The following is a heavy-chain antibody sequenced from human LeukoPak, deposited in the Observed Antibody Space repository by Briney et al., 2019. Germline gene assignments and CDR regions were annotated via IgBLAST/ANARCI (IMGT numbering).Heavy chain of an antibody. CDR3: ARDMYYYGSGSYFHAFDI. Sequence: PGGSLRLSCAASGFTFSSYAMHWVRQAPGKGLEWVSVIYSGGSTYYADSVKGRFTISRDNSKNTLYLQMNSLRAEDTAVYYCARDMYYYGSGSYFHAFDIWGQGTMVTVSS. J-gene: IGHJ3*02. D-gene: IGHD3-10*01. CDR2: IYSGGST. V-gene: IGHV3-53*01. CDR1: GFTFSSYA.